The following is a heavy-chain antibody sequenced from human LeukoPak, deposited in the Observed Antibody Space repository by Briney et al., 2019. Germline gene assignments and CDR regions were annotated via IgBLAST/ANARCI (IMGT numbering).Heavy chain of an antibody. V-gene: IGHV3-23*01. CDR2: ISGSGGPT. CDR1: GFTFSRYA. Sequence: GGSLRLSCAASGFTFSRYAMSWVRQAPGKGLEWVSAISGSGGPTYYADSVKGRFTISRDNSKNTLYLQMNSLRAEDTAVYYCARDHGSGSYWGPKFDYWGQGTLVTVSS. CDR3: ARDHGSGSYWGPKFDY. D-gene: IGHD1-26*01. J-gene: IGHJ4*02.